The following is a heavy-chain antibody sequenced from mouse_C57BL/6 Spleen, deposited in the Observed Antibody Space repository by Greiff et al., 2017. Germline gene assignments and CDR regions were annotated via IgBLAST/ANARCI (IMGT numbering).Heavy chain of an antibody. D-gene: IGHD2-1*01. CDR1: GFNIKDDY. J-gene: IGHJ4*01. Sequence: EVQRVESGAELVRPGASVKLSCTASGFNIKDDYMHWVKQRPEQGLEWIGWIDPENGDTEYASKFQGKATITADTSSNTAYLQLSSLTSEDTAVYYCAGGNYDYYAMDYWGQGTSVTVSS. CDR2: IDPENGDT. V-gene: IGHV14-4*01. CDR3: AGGNYDYYAMDY.